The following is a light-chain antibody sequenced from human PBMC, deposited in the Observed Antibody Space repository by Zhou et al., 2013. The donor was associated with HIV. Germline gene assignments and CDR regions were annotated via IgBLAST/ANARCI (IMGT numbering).Light chain of an antibody. CDR3: LQHTDYPLT. CDR2: GAS. J-gene: IGKJ4*01. Sequence: DIHMTQSPSSLSASVGDRVTITCRASQILTTSLNWYQQKLGKAPKLLIYGASNLVDGVPSRFSGSGSGTEFTLTINSLQPEDFATYYCLQHTDYPLTFGGGTKLEV. V-gene: IGKV1-17*01. CDR1: QILTTS.